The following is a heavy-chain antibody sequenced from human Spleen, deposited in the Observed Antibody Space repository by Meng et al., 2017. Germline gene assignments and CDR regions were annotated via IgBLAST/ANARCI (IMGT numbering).Heavy chain of an antibody. Sequence: QVHLVQSGGEVKKPGASVKVSCKVFGYNFTDFGVSWVRQAPGQGLEWLGWVSGYNGKTGYALRFKGRVTLTTDKSATTAYMELKSLTSDDTAVYYCARGTPGRRYADYWGQGTLVTVSS. CDR1: GYNFTDFG. CDR2: VSGYNGKT. V-gene: IGHV1-18*01. CDR3: ARGTPGRRYADY. J-gene: IGHJ4*02. D-gene: IGHD3-10*01.